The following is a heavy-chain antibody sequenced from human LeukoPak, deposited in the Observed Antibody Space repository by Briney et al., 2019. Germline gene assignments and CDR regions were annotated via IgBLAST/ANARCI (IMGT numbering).Heavy chain of an antibody. J-gene: IGHJ5*02. V-gene: IGHV1-69*06. CDR2: IIPLFGAP. CDR3: ARLSSHYGDYKVDP. Sequence: SVKVSCKASGGSFSSYAISWVRQAPGQGLEWMGGIIPLFGAPNYAQKFQSRVTITADKSTTTAYMELSSLRSEDTAVYYCARLSSHYGDYKVDPWGQGTLVTVSS. D-gene: IGHD4-17*01. CDR1: GGSFSSYA.